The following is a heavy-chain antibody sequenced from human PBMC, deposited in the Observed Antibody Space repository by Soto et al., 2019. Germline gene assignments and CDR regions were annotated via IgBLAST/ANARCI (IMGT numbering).Heavy chain of an antibody. CDR2: INSDGSST. V-gene: IGHV3-74*01. CDR3: AREIEYCSGGSCYAGAFDI. J-gene: IGHJ3*02. Sequence: PGGSLRLSCAASGFTFSSYWMHWVRQAPGKGLVWVSRINSDGSSTSYADSVKGRFTISRDNAKNTLYLQMNSLRAEDTAVYYCAREIEYCSGGSCYAGAFDIWGQGTMVTVSS. CDR1: GFTFSSYW. D-gene: IGHD2-15*01.